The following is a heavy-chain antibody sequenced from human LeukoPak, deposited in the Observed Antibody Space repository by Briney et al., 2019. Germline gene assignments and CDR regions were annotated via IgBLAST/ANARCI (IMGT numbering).Heavy chain of an antibody. Sequence: GGSLRLSCGASGFTFSSYEMNWVRQAPGKGLEWVSYISSTGSTIYYADSVKGRFTISRDIAKTSLYLQMNRLRAEDTAVYYCARGGYYDSSGYYAFDYWGQGTLVTVSS. CDR2: ISSTGSTI. CDR3: ARGGYYDSSGYYAFDY. V-gene: IGHV3-48*03. D-gene: IGHD3-22*01. CDR1: GFTFSSYE. J-gene: IGHJ4*02.